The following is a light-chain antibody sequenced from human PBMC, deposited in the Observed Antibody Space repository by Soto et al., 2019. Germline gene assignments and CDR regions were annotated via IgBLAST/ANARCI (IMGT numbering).Light chain of an antibody. Sequence: EIVLTQSPGPLSLSPGERATLSCRASQSVSSSYLAWYQQKPGQDPRLLIYGASSRATGIPDRFSGSGSGTDFTLTISRLEPEDFAVYYGQQYGSSPGTFGQGTKVEIK. CDR3: QQYGSSPGT. CDR1: QSVSSSY. V-gene: IGKV3-20*01. CDR2: GAS. J-gene: IGKJ1*01.